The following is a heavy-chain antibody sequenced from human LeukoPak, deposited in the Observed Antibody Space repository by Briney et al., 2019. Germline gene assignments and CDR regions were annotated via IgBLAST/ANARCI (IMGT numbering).Heavy chain of an antibody. D-gene: IGHD3-3*01. CDR2: ISGSGGST. V-gene: IGHV3-23*01. Sequence: GGSLRLSCAASGFTFSSYAMSWVRQAPGKGLEWVSVISGSGGSTYYADSVKGRFTISRDNSKNTLYLQMNSLRAEDTAVYYCAKDLHNVLRYPWGQGTLVTVSS. CDR3: AKDLHNVLRYP. J-gene: IGHJ5*02. CDR1: GFTFSSYA.